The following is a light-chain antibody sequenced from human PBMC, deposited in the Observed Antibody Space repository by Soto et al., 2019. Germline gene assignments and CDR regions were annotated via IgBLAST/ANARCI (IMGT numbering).Light chain of an antibody. Sequence: SALSKQASLSGSPGQSITISCTVTSSDVGGYNYVSWYQQHPGKAPNLMIYEVSNRPSGVSNRFSGSKSGNTASLTTSGLQAEDEADYYCSSYTSGNSLYVFGTGTKVTVL. V-gene: IGLV2-14*01. CDR3: SSYTSGNSLYV. CDR1: SSDVGGYNY. CDR2: EVS. J-gene: IGLJ1*01.